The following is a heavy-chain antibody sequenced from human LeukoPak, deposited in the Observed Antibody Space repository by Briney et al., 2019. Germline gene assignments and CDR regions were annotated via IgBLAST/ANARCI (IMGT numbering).Heavy chain of an antibody. CDR1: GFSFSDNF. V-gene: IGHV3-11*01. J-gene: IGHJ5*02. CDR2: ISSRGDTI. CDR3: ARGGYGWAFNH. Sequence: PGGSLRLSCTASGFSFSDNFMGWRRQAPGKGLEWVSYISSRGDTIHYPDAVKGRFSISRDNSKRSLYLQMNRLRIDDTAVYYCARGGYGWAFNHWGQGTLVSVSS. D-gene: IGHD5-18*01.